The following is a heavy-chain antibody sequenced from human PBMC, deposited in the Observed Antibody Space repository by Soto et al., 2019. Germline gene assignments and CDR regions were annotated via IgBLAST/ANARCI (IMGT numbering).Heavy chain of an antibody. V-gene: IGHV4-34*01. CDR1: GGSFSGYY. J-gene: IGHJ4*02. Sequence: SETLSLTCAVYGGSFSGYYWSWIRQPPGKGLEWIGEINHSGSTNYNPSLKSRVTISVDTSKNQFSLKLSSVTAADTAVYYCARTQKSRETVAGTDYWGQGTLVTVSS. CDR2: INHSGST. CDR3: ARTQKSRETVAGTDY. D-gene: IGHD6-19*01.